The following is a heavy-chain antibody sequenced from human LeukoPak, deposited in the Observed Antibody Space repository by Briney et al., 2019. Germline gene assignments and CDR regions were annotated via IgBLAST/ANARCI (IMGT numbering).Heavy chain of an antibody. CDR3: ARDPITMVRGVSRPSYYYYYMDV. CDR1: GFTFSSYS. CDR2: ISSSSSYI. Sequence: GGSLRLSCAASGFTFSSYSMNWVRQAPGKGLEWVSSISSSSSYIYYADSVKGRFTISRDNAKNSLYLQMNSLRAEDTAVYDCARDPITMVRGVSRPSYYYYYMDVWGKGTTVTVSS. D-gene: IGHD3-10*01. V-gene: IGHV3-21*01. J-gene: IGHJ6*03.